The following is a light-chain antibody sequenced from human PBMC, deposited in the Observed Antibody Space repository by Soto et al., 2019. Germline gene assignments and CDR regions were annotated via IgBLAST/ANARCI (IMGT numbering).Light chain of an antibody. CDR3: QQYGSSSIT. V-gene: IGKV3-20*01. CDR1: QSVSSSY. Sequence: IMFAHYPGTLSLSPGERATLSCRASQSVSSSYLAWYQQKPGQAPRLLIYGASSRATGIPDRFSGSGSGTDFTLTISRLEPEDFAVYYCQQYGSSSITFGQGTRLEIK. J-gene: IGKJ5*01. CDR2: GAS.